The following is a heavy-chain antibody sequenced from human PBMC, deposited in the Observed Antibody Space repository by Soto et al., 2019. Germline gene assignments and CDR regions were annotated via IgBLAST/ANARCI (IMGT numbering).Heavy chain of an antibody. CDR1: GGPMSSYS. Sequence: QGLLQESGPRLVKASESLSLTCTVSGGPMSSYSWTWIRQTPGKGLEWIGYVFYGGSPNYNPSLESRVTITMNTTASQFSLKLKSLTAADTAVYYCARGFWATGGGNYYYSIDVWGQGTTVRVS. CDR2: VFYGGSP. D-gene: IGHD2-15*01. V-gene: IGHV4-59*13. J-gene: IGHJ6*02. CDR3: ARGFWATGGGNYYYSIDV.